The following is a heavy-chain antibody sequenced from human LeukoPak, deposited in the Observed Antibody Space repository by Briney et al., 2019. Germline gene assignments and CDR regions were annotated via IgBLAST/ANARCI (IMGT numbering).Heavy chain of an antibody. CDR2: ISGSGGST. Sequence: GGSLRLSSAASGFTFSSYAMSWVRQAPGKGLEWVSAISGSGGSTYYADSVKGRFTISRDNSKNTLYLQMNSLRAEDTAVYYCASYMVRESFDYWGQGTLVTVSS. D-gene: IGHD3-10*01. V-gene: IGHV3-23*01. CDR1: GFTFSSYA. CDR3: ASYMVRESFDY. J-gene: IGHJ4*02.